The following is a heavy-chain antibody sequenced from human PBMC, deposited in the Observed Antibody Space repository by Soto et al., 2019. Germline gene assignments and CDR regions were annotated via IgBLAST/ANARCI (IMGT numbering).Heavy chain of an antibody. J-gene: IGHJ5*02. CDR3: ARVAYCGGDCYRGFDP. D-gene: IGHD2-21*02. Sequence: QLQLQESGSGLVKPSQTLSLTCAVSGGSISSGGYSWSWIRQPPGKGLEWIGYIYHSGSTYYNPDLKSRVTISVDRSKNQFSLKLSSVTAADTAVYYCARVAYCGGDCYRGFDPWGQGTLVTVSS. CDR2: IYHSGST. CDR1: GGSISSGGYS. V-gene: IGHV4-30-2*01.